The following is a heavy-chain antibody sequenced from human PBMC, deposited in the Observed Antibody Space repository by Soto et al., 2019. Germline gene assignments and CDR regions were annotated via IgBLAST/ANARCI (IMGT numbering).Heavy chain of an antibody. CDR3: ARDRRVTIFGVVTDIYYYYGMDV. CDR1: GFTFSSYA. Sequence: GGSLRLSCAASGFTFSSYAMSWVRQAPGKGLEWVSAISGSGGSTYYADSVKGRFTISRDNSKNTLYLQMNSLRAEDTAVYYCARDRRVTIFGVVTDIYYYYGMDVWGQGTTVTVSS. D-gene: IGHD3-3*01. J-gene: IGHJ6*02. V-gene: IGHV3-23*01. CDR2: ISGSGGST.